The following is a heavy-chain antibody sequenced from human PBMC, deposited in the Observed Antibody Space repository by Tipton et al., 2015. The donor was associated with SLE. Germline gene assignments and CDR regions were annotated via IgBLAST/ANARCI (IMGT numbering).Heavy chain of an antibody. J-gene: IGHJ6*03. D-gene: IGHD6-19*01. Sequence: TLSLTCAVYGGSFNTYYWSWIRQPPGKGLEWIGEVNHSGFTNYRPSLESRVTMSADRSRNQLSLKLTSVTAADTAVYYCARGVAGYYFYYYLDVWGSGTAVTVSS. CDR2: VNHSGFT. V-gene: IGHV4-34*01. CDR1: GGSFNTYY. CDR3: ARGVAGYYFYYYLDV.